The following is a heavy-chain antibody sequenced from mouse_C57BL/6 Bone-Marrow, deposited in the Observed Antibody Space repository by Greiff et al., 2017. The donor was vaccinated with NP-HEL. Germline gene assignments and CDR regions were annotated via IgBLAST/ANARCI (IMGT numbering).Heavy chain of an antibody. D-gene: IGHD1-1*01. J-gene: IGHJ4*01. CDR3: ASYYYGSSNYYAMDY. Sequence: VQLQQSGPELVKPGASVKMSCKASGYTFTDYNMHWVKQSHGKSLEWIGYINPNNGGTSYNQKFKGKATLTVNKSSSTAYMELRSLTSEDSAVYYCASYYYGSSNYYAMDYWGQGTSVTVSS. V-gene: IGHV1-22*01. CDR1: GYTFTDYN. CDR2: INPNNGGT.